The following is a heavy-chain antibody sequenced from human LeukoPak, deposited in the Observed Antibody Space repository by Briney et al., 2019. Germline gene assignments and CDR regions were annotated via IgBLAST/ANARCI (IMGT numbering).Heavy chain of an antibody. CDR3: ARRGGSGSYYIDY. V-gene: IGHV4-39*01. CDR1: GGSISSSSYY. D-gene: IGHD3-10*01. J-gene: IGHJ4*02. CDR2: ICYSGST. Sequence: SETLSLTCTVSGGSISSSSYYWGWIRQPPGQGLEWIGSICYSGSTYYNPSLKSRVTISVDTSKNQFSLKLSSVTAADTAVYYCARRGGSGSYYIDYWGQGTLVTVSS.